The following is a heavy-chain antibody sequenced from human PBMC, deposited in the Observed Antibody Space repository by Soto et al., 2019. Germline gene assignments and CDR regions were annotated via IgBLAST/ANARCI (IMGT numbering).Heavy chain of an antibody. Sequence: QVHLVESGGGVVQPGRSLTLSCVGSGFAFSTYGMHWVRQAPAKGLEWVALISYDGTDKYYADSVKGRFSISRDNSKQTLSLQMDSLRPDDTAVYYCAKDFGAWSDSWGQGTLVNVSS. D-gene: IGHD6-19*01. CDR3: AKDFGAWSDS. J-gene: IGHJ5*02. CDR1: GFAFSTYG. CDR2: ISYDGTDK. V-gene: IGHV3-30*18.